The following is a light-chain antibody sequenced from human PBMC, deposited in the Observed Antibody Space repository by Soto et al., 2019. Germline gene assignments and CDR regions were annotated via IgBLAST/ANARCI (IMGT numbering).Light chain of an antibody. V-gene: IGKV3-15*01. CDR1: QSLSGN. J-gene: IGKJ1*01. CDR2: RAS. CDR3: QQYSQWPPWT. Sequence: EIVMTQCPSTLAGSPGETVTLSCRASQSLSGNLAWYQQKPGQAPRLLIFRASTRATGVPARFSGRGSGTEFTLTISGLQSEDFAVYYCQQYSQWPPWTFGPGTKV.